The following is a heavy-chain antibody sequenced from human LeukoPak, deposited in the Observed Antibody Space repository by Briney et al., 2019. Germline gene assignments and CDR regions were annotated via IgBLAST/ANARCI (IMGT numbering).Heavy chain of an antibody. V-gene: IGHV3-74*01. D-gene: IGHD3-9*01. J-gene: IGHJ6*02. Sequence: GGSLRLSCVASGFTFSSYWMHWVRQDPRKGLVWVSRINGDGRNINYADSVRGRFTISRDNAKNTLYLQMNTLRVEDTAVYYCTRDLMNYDVSTGLHHYYMDVWGQGTTVTVSS. CDR1: GFTFSSYW. CDR2: INGDGRNI. CDR3: TRDLMNYDVSTGLHHYYMDV.